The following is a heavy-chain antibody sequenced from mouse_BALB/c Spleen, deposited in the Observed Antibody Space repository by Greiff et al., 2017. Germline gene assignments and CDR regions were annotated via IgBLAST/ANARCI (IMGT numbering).Heavy chain of an antibody. CDR1: GYTFTSYT. CDR3: ARGGEDYDEEDAMDY. J-gene: IGHJ4*01. V-gene: IGHV1-4*01. CDR2: INPSSGYT. Sequence: VQLQQSGAELARPGASVKMSCKASGYTFTSYTMHWVNQRPGQGLEWIGYINPSSGYTNYNHKFKDKATLTADKSSSTAYMQLSSLTSEDSAVYYWARGGEDYDEEDAMDYWGQGTSVTVSS. D-gene: IGHD2-4*01.